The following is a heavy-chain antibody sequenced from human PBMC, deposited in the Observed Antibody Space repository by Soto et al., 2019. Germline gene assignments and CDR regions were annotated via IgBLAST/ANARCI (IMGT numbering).Heavy chain of an antibody. V-gene: IGHV3-23*01. CDR3: AKALAAAGTGY. J-gene: IGHJ4*01. Sequence: PGGSLRLSCAASGFTFSSYAMSLVRQAPGKGLEWVSGISGNGGITYYADSVKGRFTISRDNSKNTLYLQMNTLRAEDTAVYYCAKALAAAGTGYWGQGTLVTVSS. D-gene: IGHD6-13*01. CDR1: GFTFSSYA. CDR2: ISGNGGIT.